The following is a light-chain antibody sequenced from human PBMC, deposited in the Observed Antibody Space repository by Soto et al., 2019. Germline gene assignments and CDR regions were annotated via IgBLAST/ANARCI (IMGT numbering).Light chain of an antibody. CDR1: QSVSSTY. J-gene: IGKJ2*01. Sequence: ELVLTQSPGTLSLSPGERATLSCRASQSVSSTYIAWYQQNPGQAPRLLIYGASSRATGIPDRFSGSGSATDFTLTISRLEPEDFAGYFCQQYGRSPPFTFGQGTKVEIK. CDR3: QQYGRSPPFT. V-gene: IGKV3-20*01. CDR2: GAS.